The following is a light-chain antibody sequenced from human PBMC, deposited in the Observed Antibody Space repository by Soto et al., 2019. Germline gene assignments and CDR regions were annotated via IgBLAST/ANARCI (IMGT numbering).Light chain of an antibody. Sequence: QSVLTQPPSASGSPGQSVTISCTGTSSDVGGYNSVSWYQQHPGKAPKLMIYEGSKRPSGVSNRFSGSKSGNTASLTISGLQAEDEADYYCCSYAGSSTFVVFGGGTKLTVL. CDR2: EGS. V-gene: IGLV2-23*03. CDR1: SSDVGGYNS. CDR3: CSYAGSSTFVV. J-gene: IGLJ2*01.